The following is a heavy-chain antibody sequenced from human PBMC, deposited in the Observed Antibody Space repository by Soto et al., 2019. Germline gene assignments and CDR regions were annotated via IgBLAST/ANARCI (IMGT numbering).Heavy chain of an antibody. CDR2: IYSGGST. J-gene: IGHJ4*02. V-gene: IGHV3-53*01. CDR1: GFTVSSNY. CDR3: ARSNIAAVVLDY. D-gene: IGHD6-13*01. Sequence: PEGSLRLSCAASGFTVSSNYMSWVRQAPGKGLEWVSIIYSGGSTYYADSVKGRFTISRDNSRNTLYLQMNSLRAEDTAVYYCARSNIAAVVLDYWGQGTLVTVSS.